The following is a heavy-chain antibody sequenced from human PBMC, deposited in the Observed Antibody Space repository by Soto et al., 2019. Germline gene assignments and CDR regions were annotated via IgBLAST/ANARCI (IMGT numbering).Heavy chain of an antibody. V-gene: IGHV3-33*08. CDR1: GFTFSSYG. Sequence: GGSLRLSCAASGFTFSSYGMHWVRQAPGKGLEWVAVIWYDGSNKYYADSVKGRFTISRDNSKNTLYLQMNSLRAEDTAVYYCARPRGSGSYYRSSWFDPWGQGTLVTVSS. CDR3: ARPRGSGSYYRSSWFDP. J-gene: IGHJ5*02. D-gene: IGHD3-10*01. CDR2: IWYDGSNK.